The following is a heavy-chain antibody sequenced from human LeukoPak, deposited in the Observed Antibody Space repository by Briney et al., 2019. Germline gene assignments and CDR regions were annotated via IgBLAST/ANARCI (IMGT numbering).Heavy chain of an antibody. J-gene: IGHJ4*02. D-gene: IGHD6-13*01. V-gene: IGHV3-9*01. CDR3: AKGSSWYGGGFDS. Sequence: GRSLRLSCVASGFTFDDYGMHWVRQAPEKGLEWVSGISWNSGSIDYADSVKGRFTVSGDNAKNSLYLQVSSLRPEDTALYYCAKGSSWYGGGFDSWGQGTLVTVSS. CDR2: ISWNSGSI. CDR1: GFTFDDYG.